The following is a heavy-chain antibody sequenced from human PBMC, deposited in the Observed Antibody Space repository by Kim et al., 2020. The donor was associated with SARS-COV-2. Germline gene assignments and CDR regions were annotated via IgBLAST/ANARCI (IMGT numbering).Heavy chain of an antibody. V-gene: IGHV3-30*01. Sequence: YYADSVKGRFTISRDNSKNTLFLQMNSLRVEDTAVYYCAREDYGKHYFDYWGQGTLVTVSS. D-gene: IGHD4-17*01. CDR3: AREDYGKHYFDY. J-gene: IGHJ4*02.